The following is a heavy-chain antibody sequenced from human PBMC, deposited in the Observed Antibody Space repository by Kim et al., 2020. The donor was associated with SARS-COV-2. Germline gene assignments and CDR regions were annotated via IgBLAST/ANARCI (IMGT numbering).Heavy chain of an antibody. D-gene: IGHD5-12*01. CDR2: TYYRSKWYN. CDR3: AREPSGSIVARAGGAFDI. CDR1: GDSVSSNSAA. J-gene: IGHJ3*02. V-gene: IGHV6-1*01. Sequence: SQTLSLTCAISGDSVSSNSAAWNWIRQSPSRGLEWLGRTYYRSKWYNDYAVSVKSRITINPDTSKNQFSLQLNSVTPEDTAVYYCAREPSGSIVARAGGAFDIWGQGTMVTVSS.